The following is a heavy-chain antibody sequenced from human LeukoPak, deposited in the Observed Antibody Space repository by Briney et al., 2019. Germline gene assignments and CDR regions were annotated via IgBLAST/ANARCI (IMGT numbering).Heavy chain of an antibody. Sequence: PGGSLRLSCAASGFPFISKYISGARQAPGKGREWGAMIYRGGSRYYTEAVQGRVTISRDTSKNIVYLQMNSLRAEDTAVYYCARDPSSGWYLKGLFDPWGQGTLVTVSS. CDR2: IYRGGSR. D-gene: IGHD6-19*01. CDR3: ARDPSSGWYLKGLFDP. CDR1: GFPFISKY. J-gene: IGHJ5*02. V-gene: IGHV3-53*01.